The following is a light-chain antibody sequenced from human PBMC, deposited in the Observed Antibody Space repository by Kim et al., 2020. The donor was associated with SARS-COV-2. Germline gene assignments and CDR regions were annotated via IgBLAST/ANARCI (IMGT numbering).Light chain of an antibody. J-gene: IGLJ1*01. CDR1: NIGNKN. V-gene: IGLV3-9*01. CDR2: RDT. Sequence: SYELTQPLSVSVALGQTARITWGGNNIGNKNVHWYQQKPGQAPVLVIYRDTNRPSGIPERFSGSNSGNTATLTISRAQAGDEADYYCQVWDGSPFFFGTGTKVTVL. CDR3: QVWDGSPFF.